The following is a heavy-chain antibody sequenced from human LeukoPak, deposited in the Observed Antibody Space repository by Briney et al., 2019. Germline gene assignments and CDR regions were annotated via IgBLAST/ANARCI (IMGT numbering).Heavy chain of an antibody. V-gene: IGHV4-59*12. D-gene: IGHD3-10*01. CDR3: ERMGWITMIRGVHSAFDI. CDR1: GGSISSYY. CDR2: IYYSGST. J-gene: IGHJ3*02. Sequence: SETLSLTCTVSGGSISSYYWSWIRQPPGKGLEWIGHIYYSGSTNYNPSLKSRVTFSIDTSKNQCSLKLTSLTAADTAVYYCERMGWITMIRGVHSAFDIWGQGTAVTVSS.